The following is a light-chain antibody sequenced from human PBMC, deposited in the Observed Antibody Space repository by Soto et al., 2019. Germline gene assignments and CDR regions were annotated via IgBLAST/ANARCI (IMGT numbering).Light chain of an antibody. Sequence: QSVLTQPASVSGSPGQSITIPCTGTSSDVGIFNLVSWYQQHPDKAPKLIIYESTKRPSGLSDRFSGSKSGNTASLTISGLQAEDEADYHCCSYTTSSTWVFGGGTKLTVL. V-gene: IGLV2-23*01. CDR2: EST. CDR3: CSYTTSSTWV. CDR1: SSDVGIFNL. J-gene: IGLJ3*02.